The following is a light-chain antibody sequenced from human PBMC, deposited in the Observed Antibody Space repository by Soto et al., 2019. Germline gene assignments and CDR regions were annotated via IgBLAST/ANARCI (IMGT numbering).Light chain of an antibody. CDR1: QSVSSN. Sequence: EIVMTQSPATLSVSPGERATLSCRASQSVSSNLAWYQQKPGQAPGLLIYGASTRATGIPARFSGSGSGTDFILTISSLQSEDFAVYYCQQYNNWPRTFGQGTKVDIK. J-gene: IGKJ1*01. CDR3: QQYNNWPRT. V-gene: IGKV3-15*01. CDR2: GAS.